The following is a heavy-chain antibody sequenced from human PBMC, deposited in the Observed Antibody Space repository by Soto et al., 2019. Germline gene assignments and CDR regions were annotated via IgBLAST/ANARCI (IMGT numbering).Heavy chain of an antibody. CDR3: ARAGPGSGSYYVPFDY. CDR1: GFTFSSYA. J-gene: IGHJ4*02. D-gene: IGHD3-10*01. CDR2: ISYDGSNK. Sequence: SLRLSCAASGFTFSSYAMHWVRQAPGKGLEWVAVISYDGSNKYYADSVKGRFTISRDNSKNTLYLQMNSLRAEDTAVYYCARAGPGSGSYYVPFDYWGQGTLVTVSS. V-gene: IGHV3-30-3*01.